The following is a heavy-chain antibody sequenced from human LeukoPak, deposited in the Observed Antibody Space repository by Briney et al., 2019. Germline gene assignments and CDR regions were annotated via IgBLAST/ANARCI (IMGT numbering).Heavy chain of an antibody. V-gene: IGHV3-21*01. D-gene: IGHD2-2*03. Sequence: GGSLRLSCVGSGFSISGFWMTWVRQAPGKGLEWVSSISSSSSYIYYADSVKGRFTISRDNAKNSLYLQMNSLRAEDTAVYYCVRDGFAFDIWGQGTMVTVSS. J-gene: IGHJ3*02. CDR3: VRDGFAFDI. CDR2: ISSSSSYI. CDR1: GFSISGFW.